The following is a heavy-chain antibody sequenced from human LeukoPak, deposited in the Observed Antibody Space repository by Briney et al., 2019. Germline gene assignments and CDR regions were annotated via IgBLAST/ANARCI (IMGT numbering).Heavy chain of an antibody. CDR1: GYTLTELS. D-gene: IGHD6-19*01. CDR3: ATGPRDIAVAGTGPDY. Sequence: APVMVSCKVSGYTLTELSMHWVRQAPGKGLEWMGGFDPEDGETIYAQKFQGRVTMTEDTSTDTAYMELSSLRSEDTAVYYCATGPRDIAVAGTGPDYWGQGTLVTVSS. CDR2: FDPEDGET. V-gene: IGHV1-24*01. J-gene: IGHJ4*02.